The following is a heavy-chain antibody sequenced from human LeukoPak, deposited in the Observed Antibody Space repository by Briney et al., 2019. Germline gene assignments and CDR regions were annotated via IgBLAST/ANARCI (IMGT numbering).Heavy chain of an antibody. CDR2: IRYDGSNK. Sequence: PGGSLRLSCAASGFTFSSYGMHWVRQAPGKGLEWVAFIRYDGSNKYYADSVKGRFTISRDNSKNTLYLQMNSLRAEDTAVYYCAKAGDYDFWSGLGYWGQGTLVTVSS. CDR3: AKAGDYDFWSGLGY. D-gene: IGHD3-3*01. CDR1: GFTFSSYG. V-gene: IGHV3-30*02. J-gene: IGHJ4*02.